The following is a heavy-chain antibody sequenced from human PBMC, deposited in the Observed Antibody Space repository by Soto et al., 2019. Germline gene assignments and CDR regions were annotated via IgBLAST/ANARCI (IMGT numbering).Heavy chain of an antibody. Sequence: VQLVESGGGVVQPGRSLRLSCAASGFTFGSFTLNWVRQAPGKGLEWVSSISSSSAYIYYAESVKGRFTISRDNARSTLYLQMNSLRLDDTAVYFCARDGLTFGGDWGQGTLVAVSS. V-gene: IGHV3-21*06. J-gene: IGHJ4*02. CDR2: ISSSSAYI. CDR1: GFTFGSFT. D-gene: IGHD3-16*01. CDR3: ARDGLTFGGD.